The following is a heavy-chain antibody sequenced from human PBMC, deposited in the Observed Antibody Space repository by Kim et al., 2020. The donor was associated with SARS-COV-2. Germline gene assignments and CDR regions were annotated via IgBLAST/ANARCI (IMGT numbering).Heavy chain of an antibody. J-gene: IGHJ4*02. D-gene: IGHD4-17*01. Sequence: GGSLRLSCAVSGFTFGDYAMHWVRQTPGKGLDWVSVITHDVNTKWYKDSVKGRFTISRDNSKNMLYLQMNSLRAEDTALYYCARDDPRKYGDYLFDDWGQGSMVTVSS. CDR1: GFTFGDYA. V-gene: IGHV3-30*14. CDR3: ARDDPRKYGDYLFDD. CDR2: ITHDVNTK.